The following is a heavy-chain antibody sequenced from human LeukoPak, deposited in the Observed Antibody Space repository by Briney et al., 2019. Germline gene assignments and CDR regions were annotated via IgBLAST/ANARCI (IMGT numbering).Heavy chain of an antibody. CDR2: ISAYNGNT. CDR3: ARARENYYYYYMDV. Sequence: ASVKVSCKASGYTLTSYGISWVRQAPGQGLEWMGWISAYNGNTNYAQKLQGGVIMTTDTSTSTAYMELRSLRSDDAAVYYCARARENYYYYYMDVWGKGTTVTVSS. V-gene: IGHV1-18*01. J-gene: IGHJ6*03. CDR1: GYTLTSYG.